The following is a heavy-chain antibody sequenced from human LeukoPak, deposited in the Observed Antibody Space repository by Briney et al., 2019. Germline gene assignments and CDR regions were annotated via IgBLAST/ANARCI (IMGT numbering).Heavy chain of an antibody. V-gene: IGHV4-34*01. CDR3: ARGAFWSGYRSLNWFDP. J-gene: IGHJ5*02. D-gene: IGHD3-3*01. CDR2: INHSGST. CDR1: GGSFSGYY. Sequence: SETLSLTCAVYGGSFSGYYWSWIRQPPGKGLEWIGEINHSGSTNYNPSLKSRVTISVDTSKNQFSLKLSSVTTADTAVYYCARGAFWSGYRSLNWFDPWGQGTLVTVSS.